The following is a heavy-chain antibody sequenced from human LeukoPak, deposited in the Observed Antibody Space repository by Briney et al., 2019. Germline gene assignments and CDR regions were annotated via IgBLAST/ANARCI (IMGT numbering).Heavy chain of an antibody. V-gene: IGHV1-69*06. CDR3: AKAPVTTCRGAFCYPFDY. CDR2: VIPIFSTA. Sequence: RASVKVSCKASGGTFSNYAIGWVRQAPGQGLEWMGGVIPIFSTANYAQKFQGRVTITADRSTSTAYMELSSLRSEDTAVYYCAKAPVTTCRGAFCYPFDYWGLGTLVTVSS. CDR1: GGTFSNYA. D-gene: IGHD2-15*01. J-gene: IGHJ4*02.